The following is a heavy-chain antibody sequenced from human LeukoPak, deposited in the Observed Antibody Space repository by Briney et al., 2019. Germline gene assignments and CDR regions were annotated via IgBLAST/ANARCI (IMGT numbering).Heavy chain of an antibody. D-gene: IGHD3-22*01. Sequence: QPGGSLRLSCAASGFTFDDYAMHWVRQAPGKGLEWVSGISWNSGSIDYADSVKGRFTISRDNSKNTLHLQMNSLRAEDTAVYYCARGYYYDSSGLDAFDIWGQGTMVTVSS. V-gene: IGHV3-9*01. J-gene: IGHJ3*02. CDR2: ISWNSGSI. CDR1: GFTFDDYA. CDR3: ARGYYYDSSGLDAFDI.